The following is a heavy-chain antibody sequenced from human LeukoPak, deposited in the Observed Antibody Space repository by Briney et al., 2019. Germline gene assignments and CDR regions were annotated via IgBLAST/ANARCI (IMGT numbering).Heavy chain of an antibody. CDR3: TRGYPIFDY. CDR2: ISSNGGST. D-gene: IGHD3-16*02. V-gene: IGHV3-64*04. J-gene: IGHJ4*02. CDR1: GFTFNIYA. Sequence: GGSLRLSCSASGFTFNIYAMHWVRQAPGKGLEHVSAISSNGGSTYYADSVKGRFTISRDNSKNTLYLQMNSLRVEDTAVYYCTRGYPIFDYWGQGTLVTVSS.